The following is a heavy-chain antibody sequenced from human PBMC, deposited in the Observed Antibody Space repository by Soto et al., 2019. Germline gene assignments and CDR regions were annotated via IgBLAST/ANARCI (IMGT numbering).Heavy chain of an antibody. D-gene: IGHD3-10*01. Sequence: QVQLQESGPGLVKPSGTLSLTCTVSGGSISSDYWNWIRQPPGKGLEWIGYIHSGSTTYSASLRSRVTIAVDTSKNQFSLKLSSVTAADTAVYVCARHDGWRRTDYWGQGTLVTVSS. J-gene: IGHJ4*02. V-gene: IGHV4-59*08. CDR3: ARHDGWRRTDY. CDR1: GGSISSDY. CDR2: IHSGST.